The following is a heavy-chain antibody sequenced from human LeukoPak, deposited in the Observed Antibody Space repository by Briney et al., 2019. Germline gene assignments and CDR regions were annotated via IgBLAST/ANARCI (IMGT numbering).Heavy chain of an antibody. D-gene: IGHD3-22*01. Sequence: GGSLRLSCAASGFTFSSYSMSWVRQAPGKGLEWVSAISGSGGSTYYADSVKGRFTISRDNSKNTLYLQMTTLRAEDTAVYYCARDADTSEFFSWLDLWGQGTLVTVSS. CDR3: ARDADTSEFFSWLDL. CDR2: ISGSGGST. CDR1: GFTFSSYS. V-gene: IGHV3-23*01. J-gene: IGHJ5*02.